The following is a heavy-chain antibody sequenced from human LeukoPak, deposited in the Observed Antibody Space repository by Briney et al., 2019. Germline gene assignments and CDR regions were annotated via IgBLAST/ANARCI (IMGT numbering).Heavy chain of an antibody. CDR3: AKGGYCSSTSCPFDY. D-gene: IGHD2-2*01. Sequence: GGSLRLSCAASGFTFSSYAMSWVGQAPGKGLEWVSGISGSGGSTYYADSVKGRFTISRDNSKNTLYLQVNSLRAEDTAVYYCAKGGYCSSTSCPFDYWGQGTLVTVSS. V-gene: IGHV3-23*01. CDR2: ISGSGGST. J-gene: IGHJ4*02. CDR1: GFTFSSYA.